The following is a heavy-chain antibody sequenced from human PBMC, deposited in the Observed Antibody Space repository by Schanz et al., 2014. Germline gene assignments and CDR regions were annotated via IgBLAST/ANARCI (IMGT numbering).Heavy chain of an antibody. CDR1: GFTVSDNY. CDR2: IYSGGST. Sequence: HLVESGGRLIQPGGSLRLSCAASGFTVSDNYMTWVRQAPGKGLEWVSVIYSGGSTYYADSVKGRFTISRDNSKNTLYLQMNSLRAEDTALYYCASERGYSYGYGAFDIWGQGTMVTVSS. CDR3: ASERGYSYGYGAFDI. J-gene: IGHJ3*02. D-gene: IGHD5-18*01. V-gene: IGHV3-53*01.